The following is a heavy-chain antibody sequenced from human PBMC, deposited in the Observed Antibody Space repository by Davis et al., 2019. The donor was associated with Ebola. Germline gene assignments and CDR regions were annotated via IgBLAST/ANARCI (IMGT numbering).Heavy chain of an antibody. D-gene: IGHD1-14*01. Sequence: PSETLSLTCVISGDDVSSDSAAWHWIRLSPSRGLEWLGRTFYRSKWFSNFAMSVESRLTINADTSKNQFSLQLTSVAPEDTGVYYCARDGGYNHNFYAMDVWGQGTTVTVSS. CDR2: TFYRSKWFS. V-gene: IGHV6-1*01. CDR3: ARDGGYNHNFYAMDV. J-gene: IGHJ6*02. CDR1: GDDVSSDSAA.